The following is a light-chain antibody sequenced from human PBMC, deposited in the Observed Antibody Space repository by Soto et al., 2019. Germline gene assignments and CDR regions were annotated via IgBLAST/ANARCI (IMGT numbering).Light chain of an antibody. Sequence: QMTQSPSSLSASVGDRVTITCRASQDISNYLAWYQQKPGGAPKLLIYEASTLQSGVPSSFSGSGSGADCTLTISSVQPEDVGSYYCQKYNDARRIFGQGTRVDMK. CDR1: QDISNY. CDR3: QKYNDARRI. V-gene: IGKV1-27*01. CDR2: EAS. J-gene: IGKJ1*01.